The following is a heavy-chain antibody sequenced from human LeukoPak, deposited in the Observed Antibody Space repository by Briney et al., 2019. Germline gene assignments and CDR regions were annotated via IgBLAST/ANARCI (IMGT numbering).Heavy chain of an antibody. CDR2: INLSGGST. CDR3: AVIGYDSSGYYYRDWYFDL. J-gene: IGHJ2*01. Sequence: ASVKVSCKASGFTFINYYMHWVRQAPGQGLEWLGIINLSGGSTHYPQKFQDRVTMTRDTSISTAYMELSRLRSDDTAVYYCAVIGYDSSGYYYRDWYFDLWGRGTLVTVSS. CDR1: GFTFINYY. D-gene: IGHD3-22*01. V-gene: IGHV1-46*03.